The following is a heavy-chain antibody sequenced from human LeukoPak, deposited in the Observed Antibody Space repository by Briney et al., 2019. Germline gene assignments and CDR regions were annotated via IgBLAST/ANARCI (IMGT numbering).Heavy chain of an antibody. CDR1: GFTFSSYA. CDR2: ISPSSSST. Sequence: GGSLRLSCAASGFTFSSYAMNWVRQTPGKGLEWVSAISPSSSSTYYANSVKGRFTISRDNSKNTLYLQMNSLRAEDTAVYYCARRYTSSWYYFDYWGQGTLVTVSS. CDR3: ARRYTSSWYYFDY. D-gene: IGHD6-13*01. J-gene: IGHJ4*02. V-gene: IGHV3-23*01.